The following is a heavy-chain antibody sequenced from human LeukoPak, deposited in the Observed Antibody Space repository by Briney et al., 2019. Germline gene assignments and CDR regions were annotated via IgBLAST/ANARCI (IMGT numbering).Heavy chain of an antibody. V-gene: IGHV3-30-3*01. CDR2: ISYDGSNK. Sequence: GGSLRLSCAASGFTFSSYAMHWVRQAPGKGLEWVAVISYDGSNKYYADSVKGRFTISRDNSKNTLYLQMNSLRAEDTAVYYCARDYYASPGSFDYWGQGTLVTVSS. D-gene: IGHD3-22*01. J-gene: IGHJ4*02. CDR1: GFTFSSYA. CDR3: ARDYYASPGSFDY.